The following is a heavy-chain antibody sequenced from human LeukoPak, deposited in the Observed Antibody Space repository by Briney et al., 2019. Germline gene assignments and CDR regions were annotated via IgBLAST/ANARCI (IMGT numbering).Heavy chain of an antibody. CDR1: GGSISNGDYY. CDR3: ARGPSYGSGSSFDY. CDR2: IYYSGST. D-gene: IGHD3-10*01. J-gene: IGHJ4*02. Sequence: SETLSLTCTVSGGSISNGDYYWSWIRQPPGKGLEWIAYIYYSGSTYYNPSLKSRVTISVDTSKNQFSLKLGSVTAADTALYYCARGPSYGSGSSFDYWGQGALVTVSS. V-gene: IGHV4-30-4*01.